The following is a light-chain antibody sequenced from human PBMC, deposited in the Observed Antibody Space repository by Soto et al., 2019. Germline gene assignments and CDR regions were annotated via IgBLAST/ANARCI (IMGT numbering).Light chain of an antibody. CDR3: AAWDDSLNGRV. CDR1: NSNIGSNT. J-gene: IGLJ1*01. Sequence: QTVVTQPPSASGTPGQRVTISCSGSNSNIGSNTVNWYQQLPGTAPKLLIYYDNLRPSGVPDRISGSKSGTSASLAISGLQSDDAADYYCAAWDDSLNGRVFGTGTKLTVL. V-gene: IGLV1-44*01. CDR2: YDN.